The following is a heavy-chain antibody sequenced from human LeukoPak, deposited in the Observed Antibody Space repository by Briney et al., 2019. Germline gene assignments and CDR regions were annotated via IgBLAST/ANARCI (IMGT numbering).Heavy chain of an antibody. J-gene: IGHJ5*02. Sequence: GGSLRLSCAASGFTVCVDYMHGVRQAPGKGLEWVAVISYDGSNKYYADSVKGRFTISRDNSKNTLYLQMNSLRAENKAVFFCERDHSLIYGNWFDPWGQGTLVTVSS. V-gene: IGHV3-30-3*01. D-gene: IGHD4-17*01. CDR1: GFTVCVDY. CDR2: ISYDGSNK. CDR3: ERDHSLIYGNWFDP.